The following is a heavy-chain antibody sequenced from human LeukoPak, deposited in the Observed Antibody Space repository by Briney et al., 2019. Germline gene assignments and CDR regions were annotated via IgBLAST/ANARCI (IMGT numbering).Heavy chain of an antibody. CDR2: ISGSGGST. J-gene: IGHJ4*02. V-gene: IGHV3-23*01. CDR3: AKRFGESYGHFDY. Sequence: GGSLRLTCAASGFTFSDYSMVWVRQAPGRGPEWVSAISGSGGSTYYADSVKGRFTISRDNSKNTLYLQMNSLRAEDTAVYYCAKRFGESYGHFDYWGQGTLVTVSS. CDR1: GFTFSDYS. D-gene: IGHD1-26*01.